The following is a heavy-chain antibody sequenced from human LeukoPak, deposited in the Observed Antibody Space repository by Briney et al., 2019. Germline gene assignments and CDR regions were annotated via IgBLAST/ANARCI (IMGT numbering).Heavy chain of an antibody. Sequence: SETLSLTCTVSGGSISSYYWSWIRQPPGKGLEWSGYIYYSGSTYYNPSLKSRVTISVVTSKNQFSLKLSSVTAADTAVYYCARVSYGAYYYYYMDVWGKGTTVTVSS. V-gene: IGHV4-59*08. CDR2: IYYSGST. CDR1: GGSISSYY. J-gene: IGHJ6*03. CDR3: ARVSYGAYYYYYMDV. D-gene: IGHD1-26*01.